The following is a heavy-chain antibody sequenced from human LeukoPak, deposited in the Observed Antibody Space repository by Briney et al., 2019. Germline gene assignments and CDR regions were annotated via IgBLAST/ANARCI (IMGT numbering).Heavy chain of an antibody. CDR3: ARNSVVAVNNAFDI. Sequence: PGGSLRLSCAASGFTFSSYSMNWVRQAPGKGLEWVSSISSSSSYIYYADSVKGRFTISRDNAKNSLYLQMNSLRAEDTAVYYCARNSVVAVNNAFDIWGQGTMVTVSS. CDR1: GFTFSSYS. J-gene: IGHJ3*02. V-gene: IGHV3-21*01. CDR2: ISSSSSYI. D-gene: IGHD3-22*01.